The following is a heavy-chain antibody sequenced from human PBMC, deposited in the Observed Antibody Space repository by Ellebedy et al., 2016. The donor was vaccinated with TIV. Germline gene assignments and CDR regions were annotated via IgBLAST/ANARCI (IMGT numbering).Heavy chain of an antibody. CDR1: GFTFSTYW. V-gene: IGHV3-7*01. CDR2: IKQDGSGK. J-gene: IGHJ4*02. Sequence: GESLKISXAASGFTFSTYWMSWVRQAPGKGLERVANIKQDGSGKYYVDSVKGRFTISRDNAKNSLSLQMNSLRAEDTAVYYCARYESASLVIEYWGQGTLVTVSS. D-gene: IGHD4-23*01. CDR3: ARYESASLVIEY.